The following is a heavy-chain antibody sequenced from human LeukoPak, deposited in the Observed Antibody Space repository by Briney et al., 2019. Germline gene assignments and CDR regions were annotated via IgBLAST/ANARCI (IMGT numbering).Heavy chain of an antibody. CDR3: ARGTVFSGAFDI. CDR1: GYSISSGYY. CDR2: IYHSGST. J-gene: IGHJ3*02. V-gene: IGHV4-38-2*02. D-gene: IGHD1-1*01. Sequence: PSETLSLTCTVSGYSISSGYYWGWIRQPPGKGLEWIGSIYHSGSTYYNPSLKSRVTISVDTSKNQFSLKLSSVTAADTAVYYCARGTVFSGAFDIWGQGTMVTVPS.